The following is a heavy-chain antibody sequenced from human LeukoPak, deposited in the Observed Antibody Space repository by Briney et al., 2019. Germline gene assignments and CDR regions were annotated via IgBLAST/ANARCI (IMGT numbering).Heavy chain of an antibody. CDR2: IYPGDSDT. CDR3: ARGGGDSSSSGYFDY. CDR1: GYSFTSYW. D-gene: IGHD6-6*01. Sequence: GESLKISCKGPGYSFTSYWIGWVRQMPGKGLEWMGIIYPGDSDTRYSPSFQGQVTISADKSISTAYLQWSSLKASDTAMYYCARGGGDSSSSGYFDYWGQGTLVTVSS. V-gene: IGHV5-51*01. J-gene: IGHJ4*02.